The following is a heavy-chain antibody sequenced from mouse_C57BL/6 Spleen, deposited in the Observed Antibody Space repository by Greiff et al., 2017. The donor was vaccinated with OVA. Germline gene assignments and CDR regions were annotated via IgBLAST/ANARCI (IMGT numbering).Heavy chain of an antibody. CDR2: INPNNGGT. D-gene: IGHD2-3*01. J-gene: IGHJ4*01. Sequence: VQLQQSGPELVKPGASVKISCKASGYTFTDYYMNWVKQSHGKSLEWIGDINPNNGGTSYNQKFKGKATLTVDKSSSTAYMELRSLTSEDSAVYYCARCDGYYVYAMDYWGQGTSVTVSS. V-gene: IGHV1-26*01. CDR3: ARCDGYYVYAMDY. CDR1: GYTFTDYY.